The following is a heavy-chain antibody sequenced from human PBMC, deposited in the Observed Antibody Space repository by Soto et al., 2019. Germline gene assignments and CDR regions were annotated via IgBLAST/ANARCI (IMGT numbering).Heavy chain of an antibody. V-gene: IGHV3-30*18. D-gene: IGHD4-17*01. Sequence: GSLRLSCAASGFVFSNYGMTWVRQAPGKGLEWVSVITYNGSNKYYADSVKGRFTISRDNSKNTLYLQMNSLRAEDTAVYYCAKVEHGDYQYFDYWGQGTLVTVSS. CDR3: AKVEHGDYQYFDY. CDR1: GFVFSNYG. CDR2: ITYNGSNK. J-gene: IGHJ4*02.